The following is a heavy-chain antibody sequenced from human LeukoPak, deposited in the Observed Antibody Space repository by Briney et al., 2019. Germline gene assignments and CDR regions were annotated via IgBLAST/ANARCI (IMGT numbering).Heavy chain of an antibody. CDR1: GGTFSSYA. D-gene: IGHD6-19*01. CDR2: IIPIFGTA. Sequence: GASVKVSCKASGGTFSSYAISWVRQAPGQGLEWMGGIIPIFGTANYAQKFQGRVTITADESTSTAYMELSSLRSEDAAVYYCASPGPGYSSGWYSYWGQGTLVTVSS. CDR3: ASPGPGYSSGWYSY. J-gene: IGHJ4*02. V-gene: IGHV1-69*13.